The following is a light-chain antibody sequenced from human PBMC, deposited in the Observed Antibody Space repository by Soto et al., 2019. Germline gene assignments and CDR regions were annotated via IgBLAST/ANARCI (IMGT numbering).Light chain of an antibody. CDR1: QSVSSH. CDR3: QQYGGSPRT. V-gene: IGKV3-11*01. J-gene: IGKJ1*01. Sequence: EIVLTQSPATLSLSPGEGATVSCRASQSVSSHLAWYQQKRGQAPRLLIYDASSRASGIPARFSGRGSGTDFTLTITRLEPEDFAVYYCQQYGGSPRTFGQGTKVDIK. CDR2: DAS.